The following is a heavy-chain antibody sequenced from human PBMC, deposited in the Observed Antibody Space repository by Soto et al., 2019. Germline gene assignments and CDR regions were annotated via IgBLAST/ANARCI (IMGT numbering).Heavy chain of an antibody. J-gene: IGHJ3*02. CDR3: ARDFQDAFDI. V-gene: IGHV4-31*03. CDR1: GGSISSGGYY. Sequence: PSETLSLTCPVSGGSISSGGYYWSWIRQHPGKGLEWIGYIYYSGSTYYNPSLKSRVTISVDTSKNQFSLKLSSVTAADTAVYYCARDFQDAFDIWGQGTMVTVSS. CDR2: IYYSGST.